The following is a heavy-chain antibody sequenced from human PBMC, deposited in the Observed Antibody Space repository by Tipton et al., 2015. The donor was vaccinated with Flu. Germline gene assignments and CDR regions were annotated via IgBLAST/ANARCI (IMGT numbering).Heavy chain of an antibody. V-gene: IGHV3-7*01. CDR3: VRFAGGS. Sequence: AVSGFPFSDFWMHWVRQAPGKGLEWVAHINQDGSEKNYVDSVKGRFTISRDNAKNSLYLQMNSLRADDTALYYCVRFAGGSWGQGTLVTVSS. D-gene: IGHD3-16*01. CDR1: GFPFSDFW. CDR2: INQDGSEK. J-gene: IGHJ5*02.